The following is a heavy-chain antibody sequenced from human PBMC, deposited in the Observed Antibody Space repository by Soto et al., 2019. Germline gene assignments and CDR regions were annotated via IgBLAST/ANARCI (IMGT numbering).Heavy chain of an antibody. J-gene: IGHJ6*03. V-gene: IGHV1-69*02. CDR2: IIPILGIA. Sequence: ASVKVSCQASGGTFSSYTISWVRQAPGQGLEWMGRIIPILGIANYAQKFQGRVTITADKSTSTAYMELSSLRSEDTAVYYCARGVGGVVVPAATPVNYYYYYMDVWGKGTTVTVSS. CDR1: GGTFSSYT. CDR3: ARGVGGVVVPAATPVNYYYYYMDV. D-gene: IGHD2-2*01.